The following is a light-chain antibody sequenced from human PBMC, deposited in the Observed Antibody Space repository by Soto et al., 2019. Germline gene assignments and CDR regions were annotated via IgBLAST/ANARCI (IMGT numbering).Light chain of an antibody. CDR1: QSVSNY. V-gene: IGKV3-11*01. CDR2: DAY. Sequence: EVVMTQTPATLSLSPGERATLSCRASQSVSNYLAWYQQKPGQAPRLLIYDAYNRASGIPARFSGSGSGTDFTLTISSLDPEDFAVYYCQQSSNWPPVTFGGGTKVDIK. CDR3: QQSSNWPPVT. J-gene: IGKJ4*01.